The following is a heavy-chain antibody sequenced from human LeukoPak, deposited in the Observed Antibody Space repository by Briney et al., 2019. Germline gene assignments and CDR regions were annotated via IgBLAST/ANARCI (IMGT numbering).Heavy chain of an antibody. CDR2: ITGNNGNT. Sequence: GASVKVSCKTSGYTFSGYGISWVRQAPGQGLEWMGWITGNNGNTNYAPSLQGRITMTTDTSTNTAYMELTSLKSDDTAVYYCVRDQRNSGSYRFEYWGQGTLVTVSS. D-gene: IGHD1-26*01. V-gene: IGHV1-18*01. CDR3: VRDQRNSGSYRFEY. CDR1: GYTFSGYG. J-gene: IGHJ4*02.